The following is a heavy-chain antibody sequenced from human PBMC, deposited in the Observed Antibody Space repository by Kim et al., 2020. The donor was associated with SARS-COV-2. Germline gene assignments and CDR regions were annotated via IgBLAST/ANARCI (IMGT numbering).Heavy chain of an antibody. CDR3: ARIMRGERAFDL. Sequence: GGSLRLSCAASGFTFSIYEMMWVRQAPGKGLEWVSYIGSTGSNYADSVRGRFTISRDNAKNSLNLQMNSLSAEDTAVYYCARIMRGERAFDLWGQGTMVTVSS. CDR2: IGSTGS. D-gene: IGHD3-16*01. V-gene: IGHV3-48*03. CDR1: GFTFSIYE. J-gene: IGHJ3*01.